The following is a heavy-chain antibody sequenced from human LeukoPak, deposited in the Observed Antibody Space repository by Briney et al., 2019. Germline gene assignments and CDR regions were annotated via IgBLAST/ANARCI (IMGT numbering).Heavy chain of an antibody. CDR2: IKSKNDGATT. V-gene: IGHV3-15*01. CDR1: GFTLDIAW. CDR3: VTRDGYNPRYLMDV. Sequence: PGGSLRLSCAVSGFTLDIAWMNWVRQAPGGGLGWVGRIKSKNDGATTDYAAPVRDRFTISTDDSKNTLYLQMNSLKTEDTAVYYCVTRDGYNPRYLMDVWGKGTTVTVSS. J-gene: IGHJ6*03. D-gene: IGHD5-24*01.